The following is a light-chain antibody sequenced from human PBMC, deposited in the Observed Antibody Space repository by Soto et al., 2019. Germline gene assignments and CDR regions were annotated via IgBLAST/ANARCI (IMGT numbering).Light chain of an antibody. CDR3: QQRSNCLFT. V-gene: IGKV3-11*01. CDR1: QSVSSY. CDR2: DAS. Sequence: EIVLTQSPATLSLSPGARATLSCRASQSVSSYLAWYQQKPGQAPRLLIYDASNRATGIPARFSGSGSGTDFTLTISSLEPEDFAVYYCQQRSNCLFTFGPGTKVDIK. J-gene: IGKJ3*01.